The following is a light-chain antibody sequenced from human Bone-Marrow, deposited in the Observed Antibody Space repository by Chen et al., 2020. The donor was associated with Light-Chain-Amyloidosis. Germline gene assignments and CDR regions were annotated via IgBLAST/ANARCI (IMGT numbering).Light chain of an antibody. CDR3: SSYAGDSWV. CDR2: DVS. V-gene: IGLV2-14*01. J-gene: IGLJ3*02. CDR1: SSDVGGYNF. Sequence: QSALTQPASVSGSPGQPITLSCTGTSSDVGGYNFFSWYQQHPGKAPKLMIYDVSNRPPGVSNRFSGSKSGNTASLTISGLQAEDEADYYCSSYAGDSWVFGGGTKLTVL.